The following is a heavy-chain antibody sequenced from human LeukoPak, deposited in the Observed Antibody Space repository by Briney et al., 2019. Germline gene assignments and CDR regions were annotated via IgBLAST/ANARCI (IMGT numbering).Heavy chain of an antibody. J-gene: IGHJ4*02. CDR2: IYTSGST. D-gene: IGHD5-12*01. Sequence: SETLSLTCTVSGGSISSYYWSWIRQPAGKGLEWIGRIYTSGSTNYNPSLKSRVTISVDTSKNQFSLKLSSVTAADTAMYYCAKSNGYGLIDYWGQGTLVTVSS. V-gene: IGHV4-4*07. CDR3: AKSNGYGLIDY. CDR1: GGSISSYY.